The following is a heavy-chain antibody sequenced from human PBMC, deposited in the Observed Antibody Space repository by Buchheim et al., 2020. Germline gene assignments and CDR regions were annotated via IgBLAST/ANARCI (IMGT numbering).Heavy chain of an antibody. J-gene: IGHJ6*02. V-gene: IGHV3-23*04. CDR2: ISGSGGRT. Sequence: EVQLVESGGGLVQPGGSLRLSCAASGFTFSSYAMSWVRQAPGKGLEWVSAISGSGGRTYYADSVKGRFTISRDNSKNTPYLQMNSLRAEDTAVYDCAKGSELGYSYGFDYGMDVWGQGTT. CDR3: AKGSELGYSYGFDYGMDV. D-gene: IGHD5-18*01. CDR1: GFTFSSYA.